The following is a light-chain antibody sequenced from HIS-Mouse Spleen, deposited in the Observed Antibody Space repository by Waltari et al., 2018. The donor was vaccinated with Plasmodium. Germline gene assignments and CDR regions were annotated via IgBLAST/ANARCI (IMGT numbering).Light chain of an antibody. CDR2: AAS. Sequence: DIQMTQSPSSLSASVGDRVTITYRASQSISSYLNWYQQKPGKAPKLLIYAASSLQSGVPSRFRGSGSGKDFTLTISSLQPEDFATYYCQQSYSTWTFGQGTKVEIK. J-gene: IGKJ1*01. V-gene: IGKV1-39*01. CDR1: QSISSY. CDR3: QQSYSTWT.